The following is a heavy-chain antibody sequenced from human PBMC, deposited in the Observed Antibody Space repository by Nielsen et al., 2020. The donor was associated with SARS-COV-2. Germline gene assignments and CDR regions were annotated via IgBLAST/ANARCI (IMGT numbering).Heavy chain of an antibody. CDR2: ISWDSNNI. J-gene: IGHJ4*02. CDR3: AKDLSSGIGAPLFPQFNS. Sequence: SLKISCEASGFTISRYGMHWVRQAPGKGLEWVSGISWDSNNIDYADSVEGRFTISRDNAKNSLYLQMNSLRAEDTAFYYCAKDLSSGIGAPLFPQFNSWGQGTLVTVSS. D-gene: IGHD6-13*01. CDR1: GFTISRYG. V-gene: IGHV3-9*01.